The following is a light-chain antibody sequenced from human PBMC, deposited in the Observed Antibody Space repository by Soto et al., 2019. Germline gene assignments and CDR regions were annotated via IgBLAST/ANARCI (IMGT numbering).Light chain of an antibody. CDR3: TSYTSASTLV. J-gene: IGLJ2*01. CDR2: EAA. CDR1: SDDIGANNY. Sequence: QSALTQPASVSGSPGQSITISCTGTSDDIGANNYVSWYQHHPGKAPKLLIYEAANRPSGISNRFSGSKSGNTASLTISGPQHDDEADYYCTSYTSASTLVFGGGTKLTVL. V-gene: IGLV2-14*01.